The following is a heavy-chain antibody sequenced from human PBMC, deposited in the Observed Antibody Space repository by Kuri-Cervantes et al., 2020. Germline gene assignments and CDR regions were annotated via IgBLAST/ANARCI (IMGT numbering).Heavy chain of an antibody. V-gene: IGHV1-69*13. D-gene: IGHD6-13*01. Sequence: SVKVSCKASGYTFTSYDINWVRQATGQGLEWMGGIIPIFGTANYAQKFQGRVTITADESTSTAYMELSSLRSEDTAVYYCARATGYSTLFYYGMDVWGQGTTVTVSS. CDR3: ARATGYSTLFYYGMDV. CDR2: IIPIFGTA. J-gene: IGHJ6*02. CDR1: GYTFTSYD.